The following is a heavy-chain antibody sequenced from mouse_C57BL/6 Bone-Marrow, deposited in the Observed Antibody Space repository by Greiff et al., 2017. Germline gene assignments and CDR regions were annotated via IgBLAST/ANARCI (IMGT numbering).Heavy chain of an antibody. Sequence: VKVVESGAELARPGASVKLSCKASGYTFTSYGISWVKQRTGQGLEWIGEIYPRSGNTYYNEKFKGKATLTADKSSSTAYMELRSLTSEDSAVYFCAREGYVMDYWGQGTSVTVSS. V-gene: IGHV1-81*01. D-gene: IGHD2-2*01. J-gene: IGHJ4*01. CDR1: GYTFTSYG. CDR3: AREGYVMDY. CDR2: IYPRSGNT.